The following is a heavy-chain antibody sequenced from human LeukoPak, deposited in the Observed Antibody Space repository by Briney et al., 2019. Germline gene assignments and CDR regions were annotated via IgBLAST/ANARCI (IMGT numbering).Heavy chain of an antibody. D-gene: IGHD5-12*01. CDR1: EGTFSSYA. CDR2: IIPIFGTA. CDR3: ARGPIVATIKPRYYFDY. J-gene: IGHJ4*02. V-gene: IGHV1-69*06. Sequence: SVKVSCKASEGTFSSYATSWVRQAPGQGLEWMGGIIPIFGTANYAQKFQGRVTITADKSTSTAYVELSSLRSEDTAVYYCARGPIVATIKPRYYFDYWGQGTLVTVSS.